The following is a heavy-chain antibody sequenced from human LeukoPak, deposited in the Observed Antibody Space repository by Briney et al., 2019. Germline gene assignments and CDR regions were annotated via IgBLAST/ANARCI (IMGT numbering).Heavy chain of an antibody. D-gene: IGHD3-10*01. V-gene: IGHV5-51*01. CDR1: GYSFSSYW. CDR2: IYPGESDT. CDR3: ARNRGDNTFDY. J-gene: IGHJ4*02. Sequence: GASLQISCKGSGYSFSSYWIGWVRQPPGKGLEWMGFIYPGESDTRYSPSFQGQVTISADKSISTAYLQWRSLKASDTAMYYCARNRGDNTFDYWGQGILVTVSS.